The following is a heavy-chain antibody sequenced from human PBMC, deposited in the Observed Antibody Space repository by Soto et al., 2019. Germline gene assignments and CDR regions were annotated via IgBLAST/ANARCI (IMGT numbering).Heavy chain of an antibody. CDR3: AKGGRQWLVTSDFNY. V-gene: IGHV3-30*18. Sequence: VQLVESGGGVVQPGRSLRLSCAASGFTFSDYAMHWVRQAPGKGLEWVAVVSPDGRNTHYPDSEKGRFTISRDSANNTVSLEMTRLRAEDTAVYYCAKGGRQWLVTSDFNYWGQGALVTVSS. J-gene: IGHJ4*02. CDR2: VSPDGRNT. D-gene: IGHD6-19*01. CDR1: GFTFSDYA.